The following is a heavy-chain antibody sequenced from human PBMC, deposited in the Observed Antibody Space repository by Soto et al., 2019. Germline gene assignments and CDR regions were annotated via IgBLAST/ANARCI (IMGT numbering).Heavy chain of an antibody. J-gene: IGHJ5*02. CDR1: GYSISSGYY. CDR2: IYHSGNT. V-gene: IGHV4-38-2*01. Sequence: SETLSLTCAVSGYSISSGYYWGWIRQPPGKGLEWIGSIYHSGNTYYNPSLKSRVTISVDTSKNQFSLKLSSVTAADTAVYYCARGDGIRENWFDPWGQGTLVTVSS. CDR3: ARGDGIRENWFDP. D-gene: IGHD1-20*01.